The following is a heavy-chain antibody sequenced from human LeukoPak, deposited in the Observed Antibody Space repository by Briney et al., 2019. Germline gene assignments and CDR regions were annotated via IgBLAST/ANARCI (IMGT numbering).Heavy chain of an antibody. J-gene: IGHJ4*02. CDR1: GFTFSTYA. CDR3: AKNGDSSGYYSVDY. Sequence: PGGSLRLSRVASGFTFSTYAMSWVRQAPGKGLEWVSLISGSGGSTYYADSVKGRFTISRDNSKNTLYLQMNSLRAEDTAVYYCAKNGDSSGYYSVDYWGQGTLVTVSS. V-gene: IGHV3-23*01. D-gene: IGHD3-22*01. CDR2: ISGSGGST.